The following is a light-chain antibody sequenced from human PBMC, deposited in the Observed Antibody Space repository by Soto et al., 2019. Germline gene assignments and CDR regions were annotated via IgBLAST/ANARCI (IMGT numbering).Light chain of an antibody. CDR3: QQSYSTTWT. CDR1: QGISTY. V-gene: IGKV1-39*01. J-gene: IGKJ1*01. Sequence: DIQMTQSPSSLSASVGDRVTITCRASQGISTYLNWYQQKPGKAPKLLIYAASSLQSGVPSRFSGSGSETDFTLTISSLQTEDFETYSCQQSYSTTWTFGQGTK. CDR2: AAS.